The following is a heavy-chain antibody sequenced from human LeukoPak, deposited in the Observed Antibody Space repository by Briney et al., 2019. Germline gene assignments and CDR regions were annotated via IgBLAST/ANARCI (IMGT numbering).Heavy chain of an antibody. V-gene: IGHV3-23*01. J-gene: IGHJ4*02. CDR1: GFTFDDYA. Sequence: GGSLRLSCAASGFTFDDYAMHWVRQAPGKGLEWVSAISGSGGSTYYADSVKGRFTISRDNSKNTLYLQMNSLRAEDTAVYYCAKSLDGSSSSPLDYWGQGTLVTVSS. D-gene: IGHD6-13*01. CDR3: AKSLDGSSSSPLDY. CDR2: ISGSGGST.